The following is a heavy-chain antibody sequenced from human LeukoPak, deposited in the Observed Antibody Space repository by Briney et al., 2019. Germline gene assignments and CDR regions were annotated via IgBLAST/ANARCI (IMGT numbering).Heavy chain of an antibody. Sequence: SETLSLTCTVSGGSISSSSYYWGWIRQPPGKGLEWIGSIYHSGSTYYNPSLKSRVTISVDTSKNQFSLKLSSVTAADTAVYYCARVRELPPPVNFDYWGQGTLVTVSS. J-gene: IGHJ4*02. CDR1: GGSISSSSYY. D-gene: IGHD1-26*01. CDR3: ARVRELPPPVNFDY. V-gene: IGHV4-39*07. CDR2: IYHSGST.